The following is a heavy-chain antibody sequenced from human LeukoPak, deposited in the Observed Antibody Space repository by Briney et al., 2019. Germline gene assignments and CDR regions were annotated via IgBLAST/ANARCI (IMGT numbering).Heavy chain of an antibody. J-gene: IGHJ6*02. Sequence: VASVKVSCKASGYTFTSYGISWVRQAPGQGLEWMGRIIPILGIANYAQKFQGRVTITADKSTSTAYMELSSLRSEDTAVYYCARDGEHITIFGVVTLDVWGQGTTVTVSS. CDR2: IIPILGIA. CDR1: GYTFTSYG. V-gene: IGHV1-69*04. CDR3: ARDGEHITIFGVVTLDV. D-gene: IGHD3-3*01.